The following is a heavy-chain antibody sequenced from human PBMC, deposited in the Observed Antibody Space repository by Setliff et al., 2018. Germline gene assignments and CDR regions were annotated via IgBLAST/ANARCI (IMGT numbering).Heavy chain of an antibody. CDR3: ARDVLPYHYEGAFDI. CDR1: GYTFTSHY. CDR2: INPSSGRT. V-gene: IGHV1-46*01. J-gene: IGHJ3*02. D-gene: IGHD3-22*01. Sequence: ASVKVSCKASGYTFTSHYMHWVRQAPGLGLEWMGTINPSSGRTSYAQKFQGRVTMTRDTSTSTVYMGMSSLRSEDTAVYYCARDVLPYHYEGAFDIWGQGTMVTVSS.